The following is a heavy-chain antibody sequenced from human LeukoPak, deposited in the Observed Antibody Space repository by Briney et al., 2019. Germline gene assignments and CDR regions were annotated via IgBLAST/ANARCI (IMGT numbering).Heavy chain of an antibody. CDR3: ARDLATMIVVVKGGSAFDI. J-gene: IGHJ3*02. CDR1: GGSISSYY. Sequence: SETLSLTCTVSGGSISSYYWSWIRQPAGKGLEWIGRIYTSGSTNYNPTLKSRVTMSVDTSKNQFSLKLSSVTAADTAVYYCARDLATMIVVVKGGSAFDIWGQGTMVTVSS. D-gene: IGHD3-22*01. CDR2: IYTSGST. V-gene: IGHV4-4*07.